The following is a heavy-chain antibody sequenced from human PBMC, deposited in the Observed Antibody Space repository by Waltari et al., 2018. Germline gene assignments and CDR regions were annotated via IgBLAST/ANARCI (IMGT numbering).Heavy chain of an antibody. V-gene: IGHV4-38-2*01. CDR3: ARHRQQLVQDAFDI. J-gene: IGHJ3*02. D-gene: IGHD6-13*01. CDR2: IYHSGST. CDR1: GYSISSGYS. Sequence: QVQLQESGPGMVKPSETMSLTCAVSGYSISSGYSWGWIRQPPGKGLEWIGSIYHSGSTYYNPSLKSRVTISVDTSKNQFSLKLSSVTAADTAVYYCARHRQQLVQDAFDIWGQGTMVTVSS.